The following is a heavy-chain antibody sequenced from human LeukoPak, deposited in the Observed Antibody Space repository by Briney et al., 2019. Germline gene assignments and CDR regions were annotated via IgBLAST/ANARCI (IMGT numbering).Heavy chain of an antibody. J-gene: IGHJ3*02. CDR2: IYYSGST. Sequence: PSETLSLTCTVSGVSISSYYWSWIRQPPGKGLEWIGYIYYSGSTNYNPSLKSRVTISVDTSKNQFSLKLSSVTAADTAVYYCARDRGSYSSSWYGPVDIWGQGTMVTVSS. CDR1: GVSISSYY. CDR3: ARDRGSYSSSWYGPVDI. V-gene: IGHV4-59*01. D-gene: IGHD6-13*01.